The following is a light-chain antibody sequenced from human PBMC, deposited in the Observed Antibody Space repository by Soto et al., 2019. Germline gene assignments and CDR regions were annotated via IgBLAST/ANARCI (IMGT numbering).Light chain of an antibody. Sequence: DIQMTQSPSSLSASVGDRVTITCRASQGISNYLAWYQQKPGKVPKLLIYAASTLQSGFPSRFSGSGSVTDFTLTISSLQPEDVATYYCQNYNSDLGGFTFGPGTKVDIK. CDR2: AAS. V-gene: IGKV1-27*01. CDR3: QNYNSDLGGFT. J-gene: IGKJ3*01. CDR1: QGISNY.